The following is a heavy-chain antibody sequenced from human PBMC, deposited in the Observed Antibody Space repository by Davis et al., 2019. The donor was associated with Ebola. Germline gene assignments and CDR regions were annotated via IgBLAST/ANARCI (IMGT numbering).Heavy chain of an antibody. Sequence: GESLKISCAASGFTFSSYAMHWVRQAPGKGLEWVAVISYDGSNKYYADSVKGRFTISRDNSKNTLYLQMNSLRAEDTAVYYCARPTYGDESYYYYGMDVWGQGTTVTVSS. CDR2: ISYDGSNK. J-gene: IGHJ6*02. D-gene: IGHD4-17*01. V-gene: IGHV3-30-3*01. CDR3: ARPTYGDESYYYYGMDV. CDR1: GFTFSSYA.